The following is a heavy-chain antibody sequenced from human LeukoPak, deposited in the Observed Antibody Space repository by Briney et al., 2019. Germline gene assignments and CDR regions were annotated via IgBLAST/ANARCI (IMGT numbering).Heavy chain of an antibody. CDR3: ARDLGSNFYYALDY. J-gene: IGHJ4*02. D-gene: IGHD3-22*01. V-gene: IGHV1-18*01. CDR1: GYTFSSYG. Sequence: GASVKVSCKASGYTFSSYGITWVRQAPGQGLEWMGWISVYNGHTNYAQKFQGRVTMTTDTSTSTAYMELRSLRSDDTAVYYCARDLGSNFYYALDYWGQGTLVTVSS. CDR2: ISVYNGHT.